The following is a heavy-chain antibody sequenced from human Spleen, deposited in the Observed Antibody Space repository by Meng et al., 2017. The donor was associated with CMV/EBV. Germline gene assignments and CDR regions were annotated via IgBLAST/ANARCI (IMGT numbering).Heavy chain of an antibody. CDR2: VFYSGST. CDR3: ARASTYYDIFHYFDY. J-gene: IGHJ4*02. V-gene: IGHV4-61*01. CDR1: GGSVSSGSHY. D-gene: IGHD3-9*01. Sequence: SETLSLTCTVSGGSVSSGSHYWSWIRQPPGKGLEWIGYVFYSGSTNYNPSLKGRATISLDSSKNQFSLNLSSVTAADTAVYYCARASTYYDIFHYFDYWGQGTLVTVSS.